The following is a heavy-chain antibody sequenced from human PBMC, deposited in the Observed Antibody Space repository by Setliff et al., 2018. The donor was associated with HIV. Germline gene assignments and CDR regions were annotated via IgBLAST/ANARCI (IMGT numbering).Heavy chain of an antibody. CDR1: GYSVSSGYY. Sequence: SETLSLTCAVSGYSVSSGYYWGWIRQPPGKGLEWIASIYYSGSTDYAPSLKSRVTISVDTSKNQWSLRPTSVTAADTAVYFCAGVVPREVAPGGFDIWGQGTMVTVSS. CDR3: AGVVPREVAPGGFDI. D-gene: IGHD5-12*01. J-gene: IGHJ3*02. V-gene: IGHV4-38-2*01. CDR2: IYYSGST.